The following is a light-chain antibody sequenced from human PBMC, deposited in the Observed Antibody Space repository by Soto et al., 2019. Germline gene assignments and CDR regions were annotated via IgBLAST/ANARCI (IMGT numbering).Light chain of an antibody. CDR2: AAS. V-gene: IGKV1-39*01. CDR3: QQRYSTPPIN. Sequence: EIQMTQSPCSLSASVGDIVTITCRASQSISNYLNWYQQKPGKAPKLLISAASSLQSGVPSRFSGSGSGTDFTLTISSLQPEDFATYYCQQRYSTPPINFGQGTRLAIK. CDR1: QSISNY. J-gene: IGKJ5*01.